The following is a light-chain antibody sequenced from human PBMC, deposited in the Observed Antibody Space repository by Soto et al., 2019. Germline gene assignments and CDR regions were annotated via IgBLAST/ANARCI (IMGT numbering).Light chain of an antibody. J-gene: IGKJ4*01. CDR3: QQHNSYPLT. CDR1: QGVSSY. CDR2: VTS. V-gene: IGKV1-9*01. Sequence: IQLTQSPSSLSASVGDRVTITCRASQGVSSYLAWYQQKPGKAPNLLIYVTSTLQSGVPSRFSGSGSGTDFTLTISSLQPEDFATYYCQQHNSYPLTFGGGTKVDI.